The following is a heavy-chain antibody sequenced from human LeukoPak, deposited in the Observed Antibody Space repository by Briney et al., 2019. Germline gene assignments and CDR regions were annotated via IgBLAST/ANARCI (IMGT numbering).Heavy chain of an antibody. V-gene: IGHV4-59*08. CDR3: ARNVGWYSHDS. J-gene: IGHJ4*02. CDR1: GDSLSSHY. Sequence: SETLSLTCTVSGDSLSSHYWSWIRQPPGKGLEWIGYIYGSGSTHYDPSLRSRVTISEDTSKNQFFLKLTSLTAADTAVYYCARNVGWYSHDSWGQGTLVTVSS. CDR2: IYGSGST. D-gene: IGHD6-19*01.